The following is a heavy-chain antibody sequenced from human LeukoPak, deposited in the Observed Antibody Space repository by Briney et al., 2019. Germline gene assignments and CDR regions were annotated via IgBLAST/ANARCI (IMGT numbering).Heavy chain of an antibody. J-gene: IGHJ4*02. CDR3: ARGANHDYDYVWGSYRYRRYYFDY. Sequence: SETLSLTCAVYGGSFSGYYWSWIRQPPGKGLEWIGEINHSGSTNYNPSLKNRVTISVDTSKNQFSRKLSSVTAADTAVYYCARGANHDYDYVWGSYRYRRYYFDYWDQGTLVTVSS. CDR1: GGSFSGYY. V-gene: IGHV4-34*01. CDR2: INHSGST. D-gene: IGHD3-16*02.